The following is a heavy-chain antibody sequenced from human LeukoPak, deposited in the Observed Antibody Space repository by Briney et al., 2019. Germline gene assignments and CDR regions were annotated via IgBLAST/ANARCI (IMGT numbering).Heavy chain of an antibody. CDR3: AKETGATPYYYYGMDV. CDR2: ISSSSSTI. CDR1: GFTFSSYS. Sequence: GGSPRLSCAASGFTFSSYSMNWVRQAPGKGLEWVSYISSSSSTIYYADSVKGRFTISRDNAKNSLYLQMNSLRDEDTAVYYCAKETGATPYYYYGMDVWGQGTTVTVSS. D-gene: IGHD1-26*01. V-gene: IGHV3-48*02. J-gene: IGHJ6*02.